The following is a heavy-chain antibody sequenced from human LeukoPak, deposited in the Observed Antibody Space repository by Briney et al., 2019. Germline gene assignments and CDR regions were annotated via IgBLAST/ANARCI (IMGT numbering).Heavy chain of an antibody. D-gene: IGHD6-19*01. CDR3: ARGVSIAVVRNWFDP. V-gene: IGHV7-4-1*02. J-gene: IGHJ5*02. Sequence: ASVKVSCKASGYTFTSYGISWVRQAPGQGLEWMGWINTNTGNPTYAQGFTGRFVFSLDTSVSTAYLQISSLKAEDTAVYYCARGVSIAVVRNWFDPWGQGTLVTVSS. CDR2: INTNTGNP. CDR1: GYTFTSYG.